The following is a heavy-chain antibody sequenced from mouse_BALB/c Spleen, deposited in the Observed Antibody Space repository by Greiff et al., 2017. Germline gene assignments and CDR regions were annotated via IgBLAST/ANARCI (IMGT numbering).Heavy chain of an antibody. J-gene: IGHJ2*01. CDR3: ARHTTGVDY. CDR2: ISSGGSYT. Sequence: EVMLVESGGDLVKPGGSLKLSCAASGFTFSSYGMSWVRQTPDKRLEWVATISSGGSYTYYPDSVKGRFTISRDNAKNTLYLQMSSLKSEDTAMYYCARHTTGVDYWGQGTTLTVSS. V-gene: IGHV5-6*01. CDR1: GFTFSSYG. D-gene: IGHD4-1*02.